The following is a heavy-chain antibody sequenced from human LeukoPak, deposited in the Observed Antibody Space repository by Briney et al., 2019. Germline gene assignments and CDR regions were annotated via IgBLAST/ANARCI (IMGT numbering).Heavy chain of an antibody. J-gene: IGHJ3*02. D-gene: IGHD3-16*01. CDR2: ISRSSSYI. CDR3: ASRWGSYSDEVYDFDI. V-gene: IGHV3-21*01. Sequence: GGSLRLSCSASGCTFISYCMKWVRRAPGEGLEWVSSISRSSSYIYYADAVKGRFTISRDNATNSLYLQMNSLRADDTAVYYCASRWGSYSDEVYDFDIWGQGTMVTFS. CDR1: GCTFISYC.